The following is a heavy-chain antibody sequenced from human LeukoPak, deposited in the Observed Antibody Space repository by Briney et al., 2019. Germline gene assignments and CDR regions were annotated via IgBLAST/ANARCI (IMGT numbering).Heavy chain of an antibody. J-gene: IGHJ6*03. Sequence: PGGSLRLSCAASGFTFSSYAMHWVRQAPGKGLEWVAVISYDGSNKYYADSVKGRFTISRDDSKNTLYLQMNSLRAEDTAVYYCARENQWELLHYEPQYYYYYYMDVWGKGTTVTVSS. CDR1: GFTFSSYA. CDR2: ISYDGSNK. CDR3: ARENQWELLHYEPQYYYYYYMDV. D-gene: IGHD1-26*01. V-gene: IGHV3-30*04.